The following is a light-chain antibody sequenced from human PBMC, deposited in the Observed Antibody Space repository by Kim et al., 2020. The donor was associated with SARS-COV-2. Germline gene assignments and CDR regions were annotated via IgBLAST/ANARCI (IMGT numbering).Light chain of an antibody. CDR2: DVR. CDR1: SGDIGNSNA. CDR3: CCSTTNSLDYV. V-gene: IGLV2-14*03. Sequence: QSALTQPASMSGSPGQSITISCSGTSGDIGNSNAVSWYQQRAGKAPRLIIFDVRDRPSGVSTRFSGSKSGNMASLTISGLQSEDEADYYCCCSTTNSLDYVFGSGTKVTVL. J-gene: IGLJ1*01.